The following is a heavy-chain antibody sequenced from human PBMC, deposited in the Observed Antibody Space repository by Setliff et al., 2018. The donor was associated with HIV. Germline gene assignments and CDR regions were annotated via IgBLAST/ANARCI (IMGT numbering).Heavy chain of an antibody. V-gene: IGHV3-23*01. Sequence: GGSLRLSCAASGFTFSNYVMSWVRQTPGKGLEWVSVISSIGGRTYHADSVKGRFTISRDNSKNTLYLQMSSLRVEDTAVYYCVKVSRGTVVRGVILVGYFDYWGQGTLVTVSS. CDR1: GFTFSNYV. D-gene: IGHD3-10*02. CDR2: ISSIGGRT. CDR3: VKVSRGTVVRGVILVGYFDY. J-gene: IGHJ4*02.